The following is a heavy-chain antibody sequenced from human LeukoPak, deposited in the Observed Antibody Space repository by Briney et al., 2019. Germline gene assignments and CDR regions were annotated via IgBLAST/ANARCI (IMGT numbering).Heavy chain of an antibody. Sequence: PGGSLRLSCAASGFTFSSYGMHWVRQAPGKGLEWVAVIWYDGSNKYYADSVKGRFTISRDNSKNTLYLQMNSLRAEDTAVYYCAKATVTTFLFKYYYGMDVWGQGTTVTVSS. V-gene: IGHV3-33*06. J-gene: IGHJ6*02. CDR3: AKATVTTFLFKYYYGMDV. D-gene: IGHD4-11*01. CDR1: GFTFSSYG. CDR2: IWYDGSNK.